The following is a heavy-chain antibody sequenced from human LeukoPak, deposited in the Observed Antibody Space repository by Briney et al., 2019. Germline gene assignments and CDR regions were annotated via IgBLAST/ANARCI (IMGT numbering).Heavy chain of an antibody. CDR2: INSDGSNT. Sequence: GGSLRLSCAASAFTFSSYWMHWVRQAPGKGLVWVSRINSDGSNTSYADSVKGRFMISRDNAKNTLYLQMNSLRAEDTAVYYCARAVTTSEDWGQGTLVTVSS. CDR3: ARAVTTSED. J-gene: IGHJ4*02. CDR1: AFTFSSYW. V-gene: IGHV3-74*01. D-gene: IGHD1-14*01.